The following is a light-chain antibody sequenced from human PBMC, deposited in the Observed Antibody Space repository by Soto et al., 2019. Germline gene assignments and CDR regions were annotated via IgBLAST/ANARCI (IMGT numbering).Light chain of an antibody. J-gene: IGLJ3*02. CDR1: SSDVGNYNG. CDR2: EDN. Sequence: QSALTQSASVSGSPGQSITISCTGSSSDVGNYNGVSWYQHHPDKAPKLIIYEDNKRPSGVSDRFSGSKSGNTASLTISGLQAEDEADYYCCSHAGGFKGVFGGGTKLTVL. CDR3: CSHAGGFKGV. V-gene: IGLV2-23*01.